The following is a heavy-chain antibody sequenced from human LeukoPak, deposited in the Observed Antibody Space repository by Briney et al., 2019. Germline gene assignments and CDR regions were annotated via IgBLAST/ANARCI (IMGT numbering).Heavy chain of an antibody. Sequence: GGSLRLSCVASGFTFSSYGMHWVRQAPGKGLEWVSVIWYDGSDKYYADSVKGRFTISRDNSKNTLYLQMNSLRAEDTAVYYCANGKHFDYWGQGTLVTVSS. CDR1: GFTFSSYG. CDR2: IWYDGSDK. D-gene: IGHD1-26*01. CDR3: ANGKHFDY. V-gene: IGHV3-30*02. J-gene: IGHJ4*02.